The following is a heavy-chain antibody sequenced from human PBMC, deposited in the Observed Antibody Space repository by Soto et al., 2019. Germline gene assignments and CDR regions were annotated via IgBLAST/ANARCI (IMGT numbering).Heavy chain of an antibody. J-gene: IGHJ3*02. CDR1: GFSFRNYN. V-gene: IGHV3-30-3*01. CDR2: VSHDGVNK. D-gene: IGHD2-15*01. Sequence: QMQLVESGGGVVQPGRSLRLSCAASGFSFRNYNLHWVRQAPGKGLERVAVVSHDGVNKHYAESVKGRLSISRDSSRDTLYLQMNSLRPEDTAVYYCVRETQIVMVVVPTPGSPGAFDMWGQGTMVTVSS. CDR3: VRETQIVMVVVPTPGSPGAFDM.